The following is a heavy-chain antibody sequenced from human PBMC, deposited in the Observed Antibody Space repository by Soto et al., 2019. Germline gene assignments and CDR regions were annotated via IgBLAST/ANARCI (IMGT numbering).Heavy chain of an antibody. CDR3: ARDTPHLAVTGGPDY. D-gene: IGHD6-19*01. CDR1: GYAFTSYC. V-gene: IGHV1-18*01. CDR2: ISTDNGNT. J-gene: IGHJ4*02. Sequence: GVSVKVTCKDSGYAFTSYCMSWVRQSPRQGLEWMGWISTDNGNTDFAQDLQGRVTMTTDTSTNTAYMELRSLRSDDTAVYFCARDTPHLAVTGGPDYWGQGTLVTVSS.